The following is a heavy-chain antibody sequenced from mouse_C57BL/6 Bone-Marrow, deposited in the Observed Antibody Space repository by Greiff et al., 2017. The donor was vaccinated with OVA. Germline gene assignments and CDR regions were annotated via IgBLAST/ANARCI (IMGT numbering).Heavy chain of an antibody. Sequence: EVQLQQSGAELVRPGASVKLSCTASGFNIKDDYMHWVKQRPEQGLEWIGWIDPENGDTEYASKFQGKATITADPSSNTAYLQLSSLTSEDTAVYYCTPYLLKNYWGQGTTLTVSS. CDR2: IDPENGDT. CDR1: GFNIKDDY. V-gene: IGHV14-4*01. J-gene: IGHJ2*01. CDR3: TPYLLKNY. D-gene: IGHD1-1*01.